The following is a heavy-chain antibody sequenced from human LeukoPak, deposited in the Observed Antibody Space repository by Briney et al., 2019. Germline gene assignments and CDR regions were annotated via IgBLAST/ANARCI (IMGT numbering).Heavy chain of an antibody. CDR1: GFTLSSYA. J-gene: IGHJ4*02. D-gene: IGHD3-10*01. Sequence: GGSLRLSCAASGFTLSSYAMTWVRQAPGKGLEWVSTFRSSGSTYFADSVKGRFTVSRDNSKNTLYLQMNSLRAEDTAVYYCARDHYYSGSGSYYNWGQGTLVTVSS. CDR2: FRSSGST. CDR3: ARDHYYSGSGSYYN. V-gene: IGHV3-23*01.